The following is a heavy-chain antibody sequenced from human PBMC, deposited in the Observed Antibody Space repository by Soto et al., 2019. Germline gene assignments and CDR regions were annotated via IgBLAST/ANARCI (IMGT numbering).Heavy chain of an antibody. CDR1: GFTFSSYW. CDR2: ISGSGGST. J-gene: IGHJ4*02. D-gene: IGHD6-19*01. CDR3: AKMDEQWPSEFDY. V-gene: IGHV3-23*01. Sequence: GGSLRLSCAASGFTFSSYWMHWVRQAPGKGLEWVSAISGSGGSTYYADSVKGRFTISRDNSKNTLYLQMNSLRAEDTAVYYCAKMDEQWPSEFDYWGQGTLVTVSS.